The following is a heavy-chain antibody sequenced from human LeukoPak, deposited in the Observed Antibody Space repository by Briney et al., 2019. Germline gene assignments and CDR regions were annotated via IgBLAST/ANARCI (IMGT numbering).Heavy chain of an antibody. D-gene: IGHD1-14*01. Sequence: GGSLRLSCVASGFTFSNYSMNWVRHAPGKGLEWVSYISSGSSTSYYADSVKGRFTISRDNAKNSLYLQMNSLRGEDTAVYYCARDLGILGYWGQGTLVTVSS. CDR2: ISSGSSTS. CDR3: ARDLGILGY. V-gene: IGHV3-48*01. J-gene: IGHJ4*02. CDR1: GFTFSNYS.